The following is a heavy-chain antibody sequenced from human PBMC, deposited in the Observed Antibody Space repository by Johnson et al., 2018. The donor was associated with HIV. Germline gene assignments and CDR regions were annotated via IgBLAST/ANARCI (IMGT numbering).Heavy chain of an antibody. CDR1: RFTVSSNY. J-gene: IGHJ3*02. V-gene: IGHV3-30*02. CDR3: ARDRGYSYGEGAFDI. Sequence: QVLLLESGGGLVQSGGSLRLSCAASRFTVSSNYMSWVRQAPGRGLEWVAFIRYDGSYKYYADSVKGRFTISRDNSKNTLYLQMNSLRAEDTALYYCARDRGYSYGEGAFDIWGQGTMVTVSS. CDR2: IRYDGSYK. D-gene: IGHD5-18*01.